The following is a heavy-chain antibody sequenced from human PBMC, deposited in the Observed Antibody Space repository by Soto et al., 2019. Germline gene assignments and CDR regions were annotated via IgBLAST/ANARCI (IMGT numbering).Heavy chain of an antibody. Sequence: GASVKVSCKAAGYTFTNYYIHWVRQAPGQGLEWMGLIKPSDGSRTYAEKFQGRFTISRDNSRSTLYLQMNSLRAEDTALYYCVKDYGHSYDSGNYPGVPVDYWGQGTLVPSPQ. CDR2: IKPSDGSR. V-gene: IGHV1-46*01. D-gene: IGHD3-10*01. CDR3: VKDYGHSYDSGNYPGVPVDY. CDR1: GYTFTNYY. J-gene: IGHJ4*02.